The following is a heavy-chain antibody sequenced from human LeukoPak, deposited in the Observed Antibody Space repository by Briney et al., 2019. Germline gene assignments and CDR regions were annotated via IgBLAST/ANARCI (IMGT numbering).Heavy chain of an antibody. CDR1: GGSVSSYY. Sequence: SETLSLTCTVSGGSVSSYYWSWIRQPPGKGLEWIGYIYYSGSTNYNPSLKSRVTISVDTSKNQFSLKLSSVTAADTAVYYCARCQILTDWYFYLGGCGTLVIVSA. CDR2: IYYSGST. J-gene: IGHJ2*01. CDR3: ARCQILTDWYFYL. V-gene: IGHV4-59*02.